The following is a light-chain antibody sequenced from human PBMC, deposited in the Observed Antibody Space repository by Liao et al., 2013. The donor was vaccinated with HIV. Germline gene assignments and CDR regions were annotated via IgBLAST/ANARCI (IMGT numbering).Light chain of an antibody. V-gene: IGLV3-1*01. J-gene: IGLJ1*01. Sequence: SYELTQPPSVSVSPGQTASITCSGDKLGDKYACWYQQKPGQSPVKVIYRDSKRPSGIPERFSGSNSGNTATLTISGTQAIDEADYYCQAWDSSLAWKVFGTGTRVTVL. CDR3: QAWDSSLAWKV. CDR1: KLGDKY. CDR2: RDS.